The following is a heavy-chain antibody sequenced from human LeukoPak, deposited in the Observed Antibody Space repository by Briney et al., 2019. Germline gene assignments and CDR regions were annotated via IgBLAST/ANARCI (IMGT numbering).Heavy chain of an antibody. Sequence: GGSLRLSCAASGFTFSSYSMNWVRQAPGKGLEWVSSISSSSSYIYYADSVKGRFTISRDNAKNSLYLQMNSLRAEDTAVYYCARVGTQFSYYYYGMDVWGQGTTVTVSS. D-gene: IGHD3-10*01. J-gene: IGHJ6*02. CDR2: ISSSSSYI. CDR3: ARVGTQFSYYYYGMDV. CDR1: GFTFSSYS. V-gene: IGHV3-21*01.